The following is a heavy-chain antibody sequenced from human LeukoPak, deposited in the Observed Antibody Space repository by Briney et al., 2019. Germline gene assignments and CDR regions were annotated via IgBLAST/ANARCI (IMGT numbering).Heavy chain of an antibody. CDR3: ARGVHFWSGYWDYFDY. Sequence: SETLSLTCTVSGASISSDDYSWSWIRQPPGKGLEWIGYISHSGNTYYNPSLKSRVAISIDRSKNQFSLRLTSVTAADTAVFYCARGVHFWSGYWDYFDYWGQGTLVPVSS. V-gene: IGHV4-30-2*01. CDR2: ISHSGNT. D-gene: IGHD3-3*01. J-gene: IGHJ4*02. CDR1: GASISSDDYS.